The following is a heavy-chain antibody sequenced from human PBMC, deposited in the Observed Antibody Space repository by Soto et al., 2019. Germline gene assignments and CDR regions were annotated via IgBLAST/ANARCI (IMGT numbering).Heavy chain of an antibody. CDR1: GGTFSSYA. V-gene: IGHV1-69*13. CDR2: IIPIFGTA. CDR3: ARGERFLEWLSSYYYYGMDV. Sequence: GSSVKVSCKASGGTFSSYAISWVRQAPGQGLEWMGGIIPIFGTANYAQKFQGRVTITADESTSTAYMELSSLRSEDTAVYYCARGERFLEWLSSYYYYGMDVWGQGTTVTVSS. D-gene: IGHD3-3*01. J-gene: IGHJ6*02.